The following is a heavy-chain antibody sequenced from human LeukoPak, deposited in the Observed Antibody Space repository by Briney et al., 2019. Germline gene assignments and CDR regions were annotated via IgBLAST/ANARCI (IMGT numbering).Heavy chain of an antibody. CDR1: GGSISTYY. Sequence: SETLSLTCTVSGGSISTYYWSWIRQPPGKGLEWIGEINHSGSTNYNPSLKSRVTISVDTSKNQFSLKLSSVTAADTAVYYCAKKRTRAFDIWGQGTMVTVSS. V-gene: IGHV4-34*01. CDR3: AKKRTRAFDI. CDR2: INHSGST. J-gene: IGHJ3*02. D-gene: IGHD1-1*01.